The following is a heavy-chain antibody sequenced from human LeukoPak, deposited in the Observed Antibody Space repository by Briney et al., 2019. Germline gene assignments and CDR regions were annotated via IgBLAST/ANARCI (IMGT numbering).Heavy chain of an antibody. J-gene: IGHJ4*02. Sequence: GGSLRLSCAASGFTFSTYWMSWVRQAPGKGLEWVANIKQDGSEKYYLDSVKGRFTISRDNAKNSLYLQMNSLRAEDTADYFCTREAAAGIDYWGQGTLVTVSS. CDR1: GFTFSTYW. V-gene: IGHV3-7*01. D-gene: IGHD6-13*01. CDR3: TREAAAGIDY. CDR2: IKQDGSEK.